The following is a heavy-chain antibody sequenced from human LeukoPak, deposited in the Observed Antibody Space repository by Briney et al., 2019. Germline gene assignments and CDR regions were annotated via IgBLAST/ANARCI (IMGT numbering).Heavy chain of an antibody. Sequence: PGGSLRLSCAASGFTFSSYEMNWDRQAPGKGLEWVSYISSSGSTIYYADSVKGRFTISRDNAKNSLYLQMNSLRAEDTAVYYCARDFGSYYGSAFDIWGQGTMVTVSS. CDR2: ISSSGSTI. CDR1: GFTFSSYE. D-gene: IGHD1-26*01. CDR3: ARDFGSYYGSAFDI. V-gene: IGHV3-48*03. J-gene: IGHJ3*02.